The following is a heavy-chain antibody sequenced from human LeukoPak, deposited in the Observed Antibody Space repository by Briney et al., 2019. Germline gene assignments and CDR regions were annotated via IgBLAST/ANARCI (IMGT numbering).Heavy chain of an antibody. CDR1: GGSFSGYY. D-gene: IGHD6-19*01. CDR2: INHSGST. CDR3: ARVLGYSSGLNWFDP. J-gene: IGHJ5*02. Sequence: SETLSLTCAVYGGSFSGYYWSWIRQPPGKGLGWIGEINHSGSTNYNPSPKSRVTISVDTSKNQFSLKLSSVTAADTAVYYCARVLGYSSGLNWFDPWGQGTLVTVSS. V-gene: IGHV4-34*01.